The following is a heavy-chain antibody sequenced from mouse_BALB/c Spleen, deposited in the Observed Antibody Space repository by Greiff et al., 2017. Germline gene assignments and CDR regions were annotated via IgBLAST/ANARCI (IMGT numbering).Heavy chain of an antibody. D-gene: IGHD2-10*02. CDR3: AREYGNSWFAY. CDR1: GYSITSGYY. Sequence: EVQLVESGPGLVKPSQSLSLTCSVTGYSITSGYYWNWIRQFPGNKLEWMGYISYDGSNNYNPSLKNRISITRDTSKNQFFLKLNSVTTEDTATYYCAREYGNSWFAYWGQGTLVTVSA. V-gene: IGHV3-6*02. CDR2: ISYDGSN. J-gene: IGHJ3*01.